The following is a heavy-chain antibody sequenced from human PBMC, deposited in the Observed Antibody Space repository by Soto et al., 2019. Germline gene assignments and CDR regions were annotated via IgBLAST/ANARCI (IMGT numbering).Heavy chain of an antibody. Sequence: QVQLVESGGGVVNPGRSLRLSCAASGFTFSSYAMHWVRQAPGKGLEWVAVISYDGSNKYYADSVKGRFTISRDNSKNTLYLQMNSLRAEDTAVYYCARDWPKKDIVVVPAAPVYYYGMDVWGQGTTVTVSS. J-gene: IGHJ6*02. CDR1: GFTFSSYA. CDR2: ISYDGSNK. V-gene: IGHV3-30-3*01. CDR3: ARDWPKKDIVVVPAAPVYYYGMDV. D-gene: IGHD2-2*01.